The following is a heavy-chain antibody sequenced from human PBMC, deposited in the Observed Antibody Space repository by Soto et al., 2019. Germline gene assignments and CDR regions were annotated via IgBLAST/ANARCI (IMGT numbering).Heavy chain of an antibody. CDR2: ISGSGGST. CDR3: AKDHVVPAAMFHGAFDI. J-gene: IGHJ3*02. CDR1: GFTFSSYA. Sequence: GGSLRLSCAASGFTFSSYAMSWVRQAPGKGLEWVSAISGSGGSTYYADSVKGRFTISRDNSKNTLYLQMNSLRAEDTAVYYCAKDHVVPAAMFHGAFDIWGQGTMVTVSS. V-gene: IGHV3-23*01. D-gene: IGHD2-2*01.